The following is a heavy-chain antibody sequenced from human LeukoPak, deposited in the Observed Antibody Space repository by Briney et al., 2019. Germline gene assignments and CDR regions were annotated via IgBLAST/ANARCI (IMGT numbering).Heavy chain of an antibody. Sequence: SETLSLTCTVSGGSVSTGTYYWDWIRQPAGKGLEWIGRIYTTGSTNYNPSLKSRVTISVGTSKNQFSLKLSSVTAADTAVYYCARESHDAFDIWGQGTMVTVSS. J-gene: IGHJ3*02. CDR2: IYTTGST. CDR1: GGSVSTGTYY. V-gene: IGHV4-61*02. CDR3: ARESHDAFDI.